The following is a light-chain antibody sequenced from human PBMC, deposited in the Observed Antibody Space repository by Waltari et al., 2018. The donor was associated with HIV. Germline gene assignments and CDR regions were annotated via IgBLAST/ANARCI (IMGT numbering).Light chain of an antibody. Sequence: DIQMTQSPSTLSAPIGDRVSITSRASANIGDGLACYQQKPGKAPSLLISNASILESGGPTNFSGSGSGTHFTLPISGLRRDEFATYYCQQYGNFPVTVGQGT. CDR2: NAS. J-gene: IGKJ2*01. CDR3: QQYGNFPVT. CDR1: ANIGDG. V-gene: IGKV1-5*03.